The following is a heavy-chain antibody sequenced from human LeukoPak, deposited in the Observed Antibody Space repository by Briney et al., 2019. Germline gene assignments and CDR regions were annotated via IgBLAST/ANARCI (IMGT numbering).Heavy chain of an antibody. CDR3: ASFGYCSSTSCYSQSSDFDY. CDR2: INPNSGGT. CDR1: GYTFTSYG. D-gene: IGHD2-2*03. V-gene: IGHV1-2*06. J-gene: IGHJ4*02. Sequence: ASVKVSCKASGYTFTSYGISWVRQAPGQGLEWMGRINPNSGGTNYAQKFQGRVTMTRDTSISTAYMELSRLRSDDTAVYYCASFGYCSSTSCYSQSSDFDYWGQGTLVTVSS.